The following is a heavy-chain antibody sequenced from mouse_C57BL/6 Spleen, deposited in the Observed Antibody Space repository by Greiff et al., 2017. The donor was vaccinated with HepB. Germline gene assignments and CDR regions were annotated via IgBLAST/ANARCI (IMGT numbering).Heavy chain of an antibody. CDR3: ARQVYGSSYWYFDV. Sequence: VQLQQSGAELARPGASVKLSCKASGYTFTSYGISWVKQRTGQGLEWIGEIYPRSGNTYYNEKFKGKATLTADKSSSTAYMELRSLTSEDSAVYFCARQVYGSSYWYFDVWGTGTTVTVSS. CDR1: GYTFTSYG. V-gene: IGHV1-81*01. D-gene: IGHD1-1*01. J-gene: IGHJ1*03. CDR2: IYPRSGNT.